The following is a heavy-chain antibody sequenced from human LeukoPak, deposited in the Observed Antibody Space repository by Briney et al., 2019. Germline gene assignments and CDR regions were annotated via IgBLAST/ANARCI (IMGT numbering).Heavy chain of an antibody. CDR2: ISSSSSTI. D-gene: IGHD5-18*01. V-gene: IGHV3-48*01. CDR3: ARDPGYSYGYAFDY. CDR1: GFTFSSYS. J-gene: IGHJ4*02. Sequence: GGSLRLSCAASGFTFSSYSMNWVRQAPGKGLEWVSYISSSSSTIYYADSVKGRFTISRDNAKNSLYLQMNSLRAEDTAVYYCARDPGYSYGYAFDYWGQGTLVTVSS.